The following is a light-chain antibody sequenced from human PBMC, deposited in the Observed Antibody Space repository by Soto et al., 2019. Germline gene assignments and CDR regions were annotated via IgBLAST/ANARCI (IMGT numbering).Light chain of an antibody. Sequence: ELVLTQSPGTQSLSPGDRATLYCRASQSVSSTYLAWYQQRPGQAPRLLIYSSSSRASGIPDRFSGSGSGTDFTLTISRLEPEDFAVYYCQQYRTSPPTWTFGQGTKVEIK. CDR1: QSVSSTY. CDR2: SSS. V-gene: IGKV3-20*01. CDR3: QQYRTSPPTWT. J-gene: IGKJ1*01.